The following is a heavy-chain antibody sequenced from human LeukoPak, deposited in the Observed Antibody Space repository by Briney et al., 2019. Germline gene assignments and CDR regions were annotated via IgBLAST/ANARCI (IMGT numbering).Heavy chain of an antibody. D-gene: IGHD4-23*01. V-gene: IGHV1-69*13. J-gene: IGHJ4*02. CDR3: ALLATTVVTRFDY. CDR2: IIPIFGTT. CDR1: GGTFSSYA. Sequence: SVKVSCKASGGTFSSYAISWVRQAPGQGLEWMGGIIPIFGTTNYAQKLQGRVTITADESTSTAYMELSSLRSEDTAMYYCALLATTVVTRFDYWGQGTLVTVSS.